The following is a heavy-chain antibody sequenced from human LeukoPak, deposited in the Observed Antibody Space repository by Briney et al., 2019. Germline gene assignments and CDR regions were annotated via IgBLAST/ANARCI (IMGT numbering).Heavy chain of an antibody. CDR3: ARAIAARREDY. CDR1: GFTFSSYA. Sequence: GSLRLSCAASGFTFSSYAMSWIRQPAGKGLEWIGRIYTRGSTNYNPSLKSRVIISVDTSKNQFSLKLTSVTAADTAVYYCARAIAARREDYWGQGTLVTVSS. V-gene: IGHV4-4*07. J-gene: IGHJ4*02. CDR2: IYTRGST. D-gene: IGHD6-6*01.